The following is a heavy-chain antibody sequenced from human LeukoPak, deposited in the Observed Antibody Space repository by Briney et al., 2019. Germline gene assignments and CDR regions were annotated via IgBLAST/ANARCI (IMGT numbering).Heavy chain of an antibody. CDR1: GFTFSSNA. CDR2: INYSGGST. CDR3: SRLIIARTPYYFDF. Sequence: GGSLRLSCAASGFTFSSNAVSWVRQAPGKGLEWVSGINYSGGSTYYADSVKGRFTISRDNSKDTLYLQMNNLRAEDTAVYYCSRLIIARTPYYFDFWGQGTLVTVSS. D-gene: IGHD2/OR15-2a*01. V-gene: IGHV3-23*01. J-gene: IGHJ4*02.